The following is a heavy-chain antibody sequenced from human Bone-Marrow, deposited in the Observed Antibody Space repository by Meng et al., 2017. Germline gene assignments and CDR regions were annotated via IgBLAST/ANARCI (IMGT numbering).Heavy chain of an antibody. J-gene: IGHJ2*01. D-gene: IGHD4-17*01. Sequence: QVQRPESVPGLVKPSQTLALTCTVSGGSISSGNHYWSWIRQHPGQGLEYIGYIYYSGSTYYNPSLKSRVIISVDTSKNQFSLRLNSVTAADTAVYYCASLYGDSSVWYLDLWGRGTLVTVSS. V-gene: IGHV4-31*03. CDR1: GGSISSGNHY. CDR3: ASLYGDSSVWYLDL. CDR2: IYYSGST.